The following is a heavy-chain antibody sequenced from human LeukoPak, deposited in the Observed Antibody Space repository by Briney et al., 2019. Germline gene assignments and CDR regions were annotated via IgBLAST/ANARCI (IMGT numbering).Heavy chain of an antibody. D-gene: IGHD4-23*01. J-gene: IGHJ4*02. V-gene: IGHV4-34*01. CDR2: INHSGST. CDR1: GGSFSGYY. Sequence: SETLSLTCAVYGGSFSGYYWSWIRQPPGKGLEWIGEINHSGSTNYNPSLKSRVTIPVDTSKNQFSLKLSSVTAADTAVYYCARGAGGRKPFVDYWGQGTLVTVSS. CDR3: ARGAGGRKPFVDY.